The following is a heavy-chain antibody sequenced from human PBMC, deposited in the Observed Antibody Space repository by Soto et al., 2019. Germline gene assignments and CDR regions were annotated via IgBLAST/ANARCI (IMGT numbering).Heavy chain of an antibody. CDR1: GYSFATYW. CDR3: ARRGNYYGLDV. CDR2: IYPGDSDT. J-gene: IGHJ6*02. V-gene: IGHV5-51*03. Sequence: EVQLVQSGAEVKKPGESLKISCKSSGYSFATYWIGWVRQMPGKGLEWMGTIYPGDSDTRYSPSFQGQVTISVDKSISPAYLQRSSLKASDTAMYYCARRGNYYGLDVWGQGTTVTVSS.